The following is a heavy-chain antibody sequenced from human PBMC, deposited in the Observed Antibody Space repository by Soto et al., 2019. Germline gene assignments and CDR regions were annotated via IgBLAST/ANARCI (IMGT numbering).Heavy chain of an antibody. J-gene: IGHJ4*02. CDR2: MNPNNGHT. Sequence: GASVKVSCKASGYTFTSYLSNWVRQAPGQGLEWMGWMNPNNGHTGYAQKFQGRVTMTRNTSISTAYMELSSLRSEDTAVYYCARGGRISGVYWGQGTLVTVSS. V-gene: IGHV1-8*01. CDR1: GYTFTSYL. D-gene: IGHD1-26*01. CDR3: ARGGRISGVY.